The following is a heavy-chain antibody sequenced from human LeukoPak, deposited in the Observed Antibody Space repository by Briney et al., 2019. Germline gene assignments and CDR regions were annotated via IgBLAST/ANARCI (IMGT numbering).Heavy chain of an antibody. Sequence: GGSLRLSCAASGFTFSSYAMHWVRQAPGKGLEWVAVISYDGSNKYYADSVKGRFTISRDNSKNTLYLQMNSLRAEDTAVYYCARDRKWELLRGTLDYWGQGTLVTVSS. CDR2: ISYDGSNK. CDR3: ARDRKWELLRGTLDY. V-gene: IGHV3-30-3*01. D-gene: IGHD1-26*01. CDR1: GFTFSSYA. J-gene: IGHJ4*02.